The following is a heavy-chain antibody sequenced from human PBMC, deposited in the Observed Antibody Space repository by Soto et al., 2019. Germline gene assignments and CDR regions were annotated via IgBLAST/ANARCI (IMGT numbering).Heavy chain of an antibody. CDR1: GITIRNYP. V-gene: IGHV3-23*01. Sequence: EVQLQESGGGLVQPGGSLRLSCAASGITIRNYPMSWVRQAPGKGLDWVSGISGSGDRTYYADSAKGLFTISKDFSKNSMSLQLDSVRVEDTAVYFCGRGDGGNPSTEPHWGQGTLVTVSS. D-gene: IGHD2-15*01. CDR3: GRGDGGNPSTEPH. CDR2: ISGSGDRT. J-gene: IGHJ4*02.